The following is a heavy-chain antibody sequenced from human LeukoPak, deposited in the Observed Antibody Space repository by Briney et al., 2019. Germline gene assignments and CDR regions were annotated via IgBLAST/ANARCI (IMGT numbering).Heavy chain of an antibody. D-gene: IGHD3-10*01. CDR1: GGSISSSSYY. CDR3: AREPQRFPPWGFDP. CDR2: IYYSGST. J-gene: IGHJ5*02. Sequence: SETLSLTCTVSGGSISSSSYYWGWIRQPPGKGLEWIGSIYYSGSTYYNPSLKSRVTISVDTSKNQFSLKLSSVTAADTAVYYCAREPQRFPPWGFDPWGQGTLVTVSS. V-gene: IGHV4-39*07.